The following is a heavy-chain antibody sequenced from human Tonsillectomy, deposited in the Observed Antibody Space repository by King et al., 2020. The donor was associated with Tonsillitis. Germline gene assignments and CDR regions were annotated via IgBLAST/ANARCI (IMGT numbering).Heavy chain of an antibody. CDR3: AKGLSPISSSWYSDPFDY. Sequence: EVQLVESGGGLVQPGGSLRLSCAASGFTFSSYAMSWVRQAPGKGLEWVSGISGSGGSTYYADSVKGRFTISRDNSKNTLYLQMNSLRAEDTAVYYCAKGLSPISSSWYSDPFDYWGQGTLVTVSS. D-gene: IGHD6-13*01. J-gene: IGHJ4*02. CDR1: GFTFSSYA. CDR2: ISGSGGST. V-gene: IGHV3-23*04.